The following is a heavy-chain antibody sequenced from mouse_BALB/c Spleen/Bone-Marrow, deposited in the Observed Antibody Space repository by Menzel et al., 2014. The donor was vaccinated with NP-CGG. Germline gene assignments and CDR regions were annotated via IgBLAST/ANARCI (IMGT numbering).Heavy chain of an antibody. Sequence: VKLMVSGPGLVAPSQNLSITCTVSGFSLTNYDVHWVRQPPGKGLEWLGLIWSGGNTNYNSALMSRLSISKDNPKNQVFLKMNSLQTDDTAIYFCARENYGSYYYAMDYWGQGTSVTVSS. J-gene: IGHJ4*01. CDR1: GFSLTNYD. D-gene: IGHD1-1*01. V-gene: IGHV2-9*02. CDR3: ARENYGSYYYAMDY. CDR2: IWSGGNT.